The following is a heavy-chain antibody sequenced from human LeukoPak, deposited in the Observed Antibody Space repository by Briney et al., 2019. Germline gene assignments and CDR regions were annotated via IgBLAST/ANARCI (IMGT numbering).Heavy chain of an antibody. CDR1: GFTFNNYA. Sequence: GGSLRLSCAASGFTFNNYAMTWVRQAPGKGLEWVSAISGTGATTYYADSVKGRFTISRDNSKNTLYLQMNSLRAEDTAVYYCARDSHQGNYFDYWGQGTLVTVSS. V-gene: IGHV3-23*01. D-gene: IGHD3-10*01. CDR3: ARDSHQGNYFDY. CDR2: ISGTGATT. J-gene: IGHJ4*02.